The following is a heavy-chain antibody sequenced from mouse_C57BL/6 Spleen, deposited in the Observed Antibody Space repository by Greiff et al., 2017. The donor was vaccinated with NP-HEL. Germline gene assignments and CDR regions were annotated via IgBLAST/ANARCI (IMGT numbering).Heavy chain of an antibody. CDR1: GYDFSSSW. J-gene: IGHJ2*01. Sequence: QVQLQQSGPELVKPGASVKISCKASGYDFSSSWMNWVKQRPGKGLEWIGRIYPGDGDTNYNGTFKGKATLTADKSSNTAYKQLSSLTSEDSAVYYCARSGGLGRNYFDYWGQGTTLTVSS. CDR2: IYPGDGDT. CDR3: ARSGGLGRNYFDY. D-gene: IGHD4-1*01. V-gene: IGHV1-82*01.